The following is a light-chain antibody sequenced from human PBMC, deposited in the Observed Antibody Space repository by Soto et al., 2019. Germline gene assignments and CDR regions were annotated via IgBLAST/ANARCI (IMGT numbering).Light chain of an antibody. CDR2: GAS. J-gene: IGKJ4*01. Sequence: IVITQSPATLSVSPGEKATLSCGPSQSVTGNLAGYQQKPGQAPRLLIYGASTRATGIPARFSGSGSGTEFTLTISSLQSEDFAVYYCQQYNNWPPLTFGGGTKVEIK. CDR1: QSVTGN. V-gene: IGKV3-15*01. CDR3: QQYNNWPPLT.